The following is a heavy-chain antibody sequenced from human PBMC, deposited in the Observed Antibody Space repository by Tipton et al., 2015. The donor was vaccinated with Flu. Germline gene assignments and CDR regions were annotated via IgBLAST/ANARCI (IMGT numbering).Heavy chain of an antibody. V-gene: IGHV4-59*11. CDR2: ICYSGSI. CDR1: GGSISSHY. Sequence: TLSLTCTVSGGSISSHYWSWIRQPPGKGLEWIGYICYSGSISYNPSLKSRVTISVDTSKNQFSLKLSSVTAADTAVYCCAREWGDAFDIWGQGTMVTVSS. D-gene: IGHD3-16*01. CDR3: AREWGDAFDI. J-gene: IGHJ3*02.